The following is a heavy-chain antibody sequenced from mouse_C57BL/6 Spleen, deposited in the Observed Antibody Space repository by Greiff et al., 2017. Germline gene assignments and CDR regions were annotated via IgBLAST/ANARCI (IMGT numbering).Heavy chain of an antibody. J-gene: IGHJ3*01. D-gene: IGHD2-4*01. CDR2: IDPSDSDT. CDR1: GYTFTSYW. CDR3: ARDYDYDGGFAY. V-gene: IGHV1-52*01. Sequence: VQLQQPGAELVRPGSSVKLSCKASGYTFTSYWMHWVKQRPIQGLEWIGNIDPSDSDTHYNQKFKDKATLTVDKSSSTAYMQLSSLTAEDSAVYYCARDYDYDGGFAYWGQGTLVTVSA.